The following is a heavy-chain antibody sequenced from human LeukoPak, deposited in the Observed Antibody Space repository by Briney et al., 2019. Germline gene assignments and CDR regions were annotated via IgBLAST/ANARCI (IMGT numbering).Heavy chain of an antibody. CDR1: GFTFSSYA. CDR3: AKVGEMATITPWYFDY. J-gene: IGHJ4*02. D-gene: IGHD5-24*01. CDR2: ISYDGSNK. Sequence: PGGSLRLSCAASGFTFSSYAMHWVRQAPGKGLEWVAVISYDGSNKYYADSVKGRFTISRDNPKNTLYLQMNSLRAEDTAVYYCAKVGEMATITPWYFDYWGQGTLVTVSS. V-gene: IGHV3-30*04.